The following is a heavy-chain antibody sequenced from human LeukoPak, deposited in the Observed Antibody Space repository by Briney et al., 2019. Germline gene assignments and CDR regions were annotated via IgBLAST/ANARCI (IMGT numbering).Heavy chain of an antibody. V-gene: IGHV1-8*03. CDR1: GYTFTSYD. J-gene: IGHJ6*03. Sequence: ASVKVSCKASGYTFTSYDINWVRQATGQGLEWMGWMNPNSGNTGYAQKFQGRVTITRNTSISTAYMELSSLRSEDTAVYYCARLRGGGKVYYYYYMDVWGKGTTVTISS. CDR3: ARLRGGGKVYYYYYMDV. D-gene: IGHD4-23*01. CDR2: MNPNSGNT.